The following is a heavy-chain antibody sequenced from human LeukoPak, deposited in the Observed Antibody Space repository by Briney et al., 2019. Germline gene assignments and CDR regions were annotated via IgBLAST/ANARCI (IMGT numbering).Heavy chain of an antibody. J-gene: IGHJ4*02. V-gene: IGHV1-69*01. CDR3: ARIDYGGNGNFDY. D-gene: IGHD4-23*01. CDR2: IIPISGTA. CDR1: GGTFSSYA. Sequence: GASVKVSCKASGGTFSSYAISWVRQAPGQGLEWMGGIIPISGTANYAQKFQGRVTITADESTSTAYMELSSLRSEDTAVYYCARIDYGGNGNFDYWGQGTLVTVSS.